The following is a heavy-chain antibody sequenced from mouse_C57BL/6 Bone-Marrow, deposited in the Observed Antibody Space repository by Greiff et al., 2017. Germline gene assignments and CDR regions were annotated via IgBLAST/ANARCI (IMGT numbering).Heavy chain of an antibody. Sequence: QVQLQQPGAELVKPGASVKLSCKASGYTFTSYWMHWVKQRPGQGLEWIGMIHPNSGSTNYNEKFKSKATLTVDKSSSTAFMQLSSLTSEDSAVYYCARMITTVVATDYAMDYWGQGTSVTVSS. V-gene: IGHV1-64*01. D-gene: IGHD1-1*01. CDR3: ARMITTVVATDYAMDY. CDR2: IHPNSGST. J-gene: IGHJ4*01. CDR1: GYTFTSYW.